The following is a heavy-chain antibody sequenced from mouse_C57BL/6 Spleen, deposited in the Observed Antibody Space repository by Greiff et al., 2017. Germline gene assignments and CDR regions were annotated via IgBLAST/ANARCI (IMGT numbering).Heavy chain of an antibody. Sequence: VQLQQPGAELVKPGASVKLSCKASGYTFTSYWMHWVKQRPGQGLEWIGMIHPNSGSTNYNEKFKSKATLTVYKSSSTAYMQLSSLTSEDSAVYYCARYGPGDYAMDDWGQGTAVTVSS. V-gene: IGHV1-64*01. D-gene: IGHD1-1*02. CDR3: ARYGPGDYAMDD. J-gene: IGHJ4*01. CDR1: GYTFTSYW. CDR2: IHPNSGST.